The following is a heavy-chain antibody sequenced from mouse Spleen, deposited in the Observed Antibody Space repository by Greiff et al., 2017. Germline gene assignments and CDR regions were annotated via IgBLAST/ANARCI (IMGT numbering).Heavy chain of an antibody. CDR3: AREGHYGSSYPWFAY. D-gene: IGHD1-1*01. CDR1: GFSLTSYA. CDR2: IWTGGGT. V-gene: IGHV2-9-1*01. J-gene: IGHJ3*01. Sequence: VQVVESGPGLVAPSQSLSITCTVSGFSLTSYAISWVRQPPGKGLEWLGVIWTGGGTNYNSALKSRLSISKDNSKSQVFLKMNSLQTDDTARYYCAREGHYGSSYPWFAYWGQGTLVTVSA.